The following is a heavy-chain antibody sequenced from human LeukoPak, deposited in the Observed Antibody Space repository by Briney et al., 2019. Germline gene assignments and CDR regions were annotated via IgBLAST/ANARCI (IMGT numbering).Heavy chain of an antibody. CDR3: AKRGNCSSTSCYGYYFDY. CDR1: GFTFGSYA. J-gene: IGHJ4*02. D-gene: IGHD2-2*01. CDR2: ISGSGGST. Sequence: GGSLRLSCAASGFTFGSYAMSWVRQAPGKGLEWVSAISGSGGSTYYADSVKGRFTISRDNSKNTLYLQMNSLRAEDTAVYYCAKRGNCSSTSCYGYYFDYWGQGTLVTVSS. V-gene: IGHV3-23*01.